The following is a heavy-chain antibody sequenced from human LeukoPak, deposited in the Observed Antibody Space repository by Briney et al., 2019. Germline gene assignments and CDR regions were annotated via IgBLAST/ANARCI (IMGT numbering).Heavy chain of an antibody. Sequence: GGSLRLSCVVSGFIVSSNYMSWVRQAPGKGLEWVSIIYSSGSTYYADSVKGRFTISRDNAKNSLYLQMNSLRAEDTAVYYCARAAENYGGRFDSWGQGTLVTVSS. CDR3: ARAAENYGGRFDS. V-gene: IGHV3-66*01. CDR2: IYSSGST. D-gene: IGHD3-16*01. J-gene: IGHJ4*02. CDR1: GFIVSSNY.